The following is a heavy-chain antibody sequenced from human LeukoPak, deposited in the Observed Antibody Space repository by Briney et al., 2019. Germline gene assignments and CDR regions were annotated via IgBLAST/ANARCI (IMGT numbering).Heavy chain of an antibody. CDR2: ISWNSGSI. D-gene: IGHD3-10*01. CDR3: AKDYGSGYYGMDV. Sequence: GGSLRLSCAASGFTFDDYAMHWVRQAPGKGLEWVSGISWNSGSIGYADSVKGRFTISRDNAKNSLYLQMNSLRAEDTALYYCAKDYGSGYYGMDVWGQGTTVTVSS. CDR1: GFTFDDYA. V-gene: IGHV3-9*01. J-gene: IGHJ6*02.